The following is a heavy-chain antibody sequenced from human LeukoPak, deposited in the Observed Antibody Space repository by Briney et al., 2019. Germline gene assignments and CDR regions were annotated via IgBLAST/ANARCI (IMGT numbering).Heavy chain of an antibody. CDR2: IYPGDSDT. D-gene: IGHD6-19*01. V-gene: IGHV5-51*01. CDR3: ARRGSGWYWDY. Sequence: GESLKISCKGSGYSFISYWSGWLRQMPGKGLEWRGIIYPGDSDTRYSPSFQGQVTISADKSISTAYLQWSSLKASDTAMYYCARRGSGWYWDYWGQGTLVTVSS. CDR1: GYSFISYW. J-gene: IGHJ4*02.